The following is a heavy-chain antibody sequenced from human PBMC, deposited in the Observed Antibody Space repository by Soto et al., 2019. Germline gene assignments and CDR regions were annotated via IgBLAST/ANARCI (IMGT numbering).Heavy chain of an antibody. J-gene: IGHJ5*02. Sequence: QVQLVQSGAEVKKPGSSVKVSCKASGGTFSSCAISWVRQAPGQGLEWMGGIIPISGTVNYAQKFQGRVTITADESTSTAYMELSSLRSEDTAVYYCGGQLELRWTHWFDPWGQGTLVTVSS. CDR1: GGTFSSCA. CDR2: IIPISGTV. CDR3: GGQLELRWTHWFDP. V-gene: IGHV1-69*01. D-gene: IGHD1-7*01.